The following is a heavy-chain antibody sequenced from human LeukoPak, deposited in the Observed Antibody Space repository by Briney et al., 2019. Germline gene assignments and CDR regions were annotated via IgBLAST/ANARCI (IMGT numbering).Heavy chain of an antibody. CDR1: GFTFSSYW. D-gene: IGHD5-18*01. V-gene: IGHV3-7*03. Sequence: PGGSLRLSCAASGFTFSSYWMSWARQAPGKGLEWVANIKQDGSEKYYVDSVKGRFTISRDNAKYSLYLQMNSLRAEDTAVYYCARVRGYSYGPYSYYYYGMDVWGKGTTVTVSS. J-gene: IGHJ6*04. CDR3: ARVRGYSYGPYSYYYYGMDV. CDR2: IKQDGSEK.